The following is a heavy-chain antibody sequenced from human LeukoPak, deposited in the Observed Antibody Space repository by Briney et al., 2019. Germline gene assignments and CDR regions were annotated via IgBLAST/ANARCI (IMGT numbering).Heavy chain of an antibody. D-gene: IGHD2-2*01. J-gene: IGHJ4*02. Sequence: PSETLSLTCTVSGGSISSYYWSWIRQPPGKGLEWIGYIYYSGSTKYNPSLKSRVTISVDTSKNHFSLKLRSVTAADTAVYYCARVACSSTSCFYPTFDYWGQGTLVTVSS. V-gene: IGHV4-59*01. CDR2: IYYSGST. CDR3: ARVACSSTSCFYPTFDY. CDR1: GGSISSYY.